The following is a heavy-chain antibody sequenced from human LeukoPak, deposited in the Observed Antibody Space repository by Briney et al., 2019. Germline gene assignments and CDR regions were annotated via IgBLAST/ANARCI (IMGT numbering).Heavy chain of an antibody. Sequence: SVKVSCKASGGTFISHSFNWVRQAPGQGLEWMGGIIPMSSTTKYAQNFQGRVTITADESTSTAFMELSSLRPEDTAVYYCARPRTYYDSWSGYPPFDYWGQGTLVTVSS. CDR1: GGTFISHS. CDR2: IIPMSSTT. J-gene: IGHJ4*02. V-gene: IGHV1-69*13. D-gene: IGHD3-3*01. CDR3: ARPRTYYDSWSGYPPFDY.